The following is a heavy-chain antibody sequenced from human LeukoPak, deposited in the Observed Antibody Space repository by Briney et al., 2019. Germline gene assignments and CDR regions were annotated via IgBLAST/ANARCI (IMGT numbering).Heavy chain of an antibody. V-gene: IGHV3-23*01. CDR1: GFTFSSYA. CDR3: AKVGSGSSYYYYGMDV. J-gene: IGHJ6*02. CDR2: ISGSGGST. Sequence: PGGTLRLSCAASGFTFSSYAMSWVRQAPGKGLEWVSAISGSGGSTYYADSVKRRFTISRDNSKDTLYLQMNSLRAEDTAVYYCAKVGSGSSYYYYGMDVWGQGTTVTVSS. D-gene: IGHD3-10*01.